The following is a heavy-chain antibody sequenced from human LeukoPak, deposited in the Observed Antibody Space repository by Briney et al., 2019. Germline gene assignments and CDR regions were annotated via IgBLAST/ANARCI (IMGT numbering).Heavy chain of an antibody. CDR3: ATFGSGSYYFNWFDP. CDR1: GFTFSSYE. D-gene: IGHD3-10*01. Sequence: GGSLRLSCAASGFTFSSYEMNWVRQAPGKGLEWVSYISSSGSTIYYADSVKGRFTISRDNAKNSLYLQMNSLRAEDTAVYYCATFGSGSYYFNWFDPWGQGTLVTVSS. J-gene: IGHJ5*02. CDR2: ISSSGSTI. V-gene: IGHV3-48*03.